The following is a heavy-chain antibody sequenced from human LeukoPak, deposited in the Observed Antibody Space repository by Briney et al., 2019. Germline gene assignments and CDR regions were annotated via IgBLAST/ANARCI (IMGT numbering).Heavy chain of an antibody. CDR3: ARRYDYGDLKRLTRFDP. CDR2: INHSGST. CDR1: GGSFSGYY. Sequence: PSETLSLTCAVYGGSFSGYYWSWTRQPPGKGLEWIGEINHSGSTNYNPSLKSRVTISVDTSKNQFSLKLSSVTAADTAVYYCARRYDYGDLKRLTRFDPWGQGTLVTVSS. J-gene: IGHJ5*02. D-gene: IGHD4-17*01. V-gene: IGHV4-34*01.